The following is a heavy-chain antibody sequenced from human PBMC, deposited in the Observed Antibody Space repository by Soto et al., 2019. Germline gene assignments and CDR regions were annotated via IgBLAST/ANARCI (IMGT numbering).Heavy chain of an antibody. CDR2: INSGGNT. Sequence: EVQLVESGGGLVQPGGSLRLSCAASGFGVSNNYMSWVRQAPGKGLEWVSAINSGGNTYYADSVKGRFTISRDNSKNTVYLQMNSVGADDKAVYYCERGGDSSGYGEYYYYGMDVWGQGTTVTVSS. D-gene: IGHD3-22*01. J-gene: IGHJ6*02. CDR3: ERGGDSSGYGEYYYYGMDV. V-gene: IGHV3-66*01. CDR1: GFGVSNNY.